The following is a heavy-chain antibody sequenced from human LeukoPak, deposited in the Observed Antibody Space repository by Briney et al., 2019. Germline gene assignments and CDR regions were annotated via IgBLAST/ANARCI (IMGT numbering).Heavy chain of an antibody. J-gene: IGHJ4*02. V-gene: IGHV1-2*02. CDR2: INPNSGGT. CDR1: GYTFTGYY. CDR3: AATVDSGLARYYFDY. Sequence: ASVKVSCKASGYTFTGYYMHWVRQAPGQGLEWMGWINPNSGGTNYAQKFQGRVTMTRDTSISTAYMELSRLRSDDTAVYYCAATVDSGLARYYFDYWGQGTLVTVSS. D-gene: IGHD4-11*01.